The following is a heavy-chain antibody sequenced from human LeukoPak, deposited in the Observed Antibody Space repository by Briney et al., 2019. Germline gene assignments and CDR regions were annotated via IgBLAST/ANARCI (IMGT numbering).Heavy chain of an antibody. V-gene: IGHV4-61*02. J-gene: IGHJ6*03. CDR3: ARDGCGGSCFHYYYYYMDV. D-gene: IGHD2-15*01. CDR1: SGSISSSNYY. Sequence: SETLSLTCTVSSGSISSSNYYWSWIRQPAGGGLEWIGRISTIGITNYNPSLISRVTISIDTSKNQFSLKLGSVTAADTAVYYCARDGCGGSCFHYYYYYMDVWGKGTTVTISS. CDR2: ISTIGIT.